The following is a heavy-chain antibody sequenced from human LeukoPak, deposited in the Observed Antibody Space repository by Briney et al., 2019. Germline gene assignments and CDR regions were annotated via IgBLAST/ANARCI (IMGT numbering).Heavy chain of an antibody. J-gene: IGHJ4*02. D-gene: IGHD5-24*01. CDR3: ANVPTDEMATMGGVDY. CDR2: ISWDGIT. CDR1: GFTFDDYA. V-gene: IGHV3-43*02. Sequence: PGGSLRLSCAASGFTFDDYAMHWVRQAPGKGLEWVSLISWDGITKYADSVRGRFTISRDNSKNSLYLQMNSLRAEDTAVYYCANVPTDEMATMGGVDYWGQGTLVTVSS.